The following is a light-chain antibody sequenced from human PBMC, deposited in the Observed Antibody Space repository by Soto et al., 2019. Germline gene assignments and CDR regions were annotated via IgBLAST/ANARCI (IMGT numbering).Light chain of an antibody. CDR3: SSYTSSSTPYV. CDR1: SSDVGGYNY. V-gene: IGLV2-14*01. Sequence: QSVLTQPASVSGSPGQSITISCTGTSSDVGGYNYVSWYQQHPVKAPKLMIYDVTNRPSGVSDRFSGSKSGNTASLTISGIQAEDEADYYCSSYTSSSTPYVFGTRTKLNVL. CDR2: DVT. J-gene: IGLJ1*01.